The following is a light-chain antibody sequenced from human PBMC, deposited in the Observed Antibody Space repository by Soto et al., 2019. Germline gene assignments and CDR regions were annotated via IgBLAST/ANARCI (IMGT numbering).Light chain of an antibody. CDR1: SSNIGAGYD. CDR3: QSYDSSLSGWL. V-gene: IGLV1-40*01. CDR2: GNS. J-gene: IGLJ3*02. Sequence: QSVLTQPPSVSGAPGQRVTISCTGSSSNIGAGYDVHWYQQLPGTAPKLLIYGNSNRPSGVPDRFSGSKSGTSASLAITWLQVEDEADYYCQSYDSSLSGWLFGGGTKLTVL.